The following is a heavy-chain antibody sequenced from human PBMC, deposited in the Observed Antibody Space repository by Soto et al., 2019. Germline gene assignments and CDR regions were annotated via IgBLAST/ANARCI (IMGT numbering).Heavy chain of an antibody. CDR3: ARAPYDYVWGSYRSFDY. D-gene: IGHD3-16*02. CDR1: GGTFSSYA. V-gene: IGHV1-69*01. J-gene: IGHJ4*02. Sequence: QVQLVQSGAEVKKPGSSVKVSCKASGGTFSSYAISWVRQAPGQGLEWMGGIIPIFGTANYAQKFQGRVTITADESTSTGYMELSRLRSEDTAVYYCARAPYDYVWGSYRSFDYWGQGTLVTVSS. CDR2: IIPIFGTA.